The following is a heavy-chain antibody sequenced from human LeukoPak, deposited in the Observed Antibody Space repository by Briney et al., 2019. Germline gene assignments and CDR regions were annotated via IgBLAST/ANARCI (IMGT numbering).Heavy chain of an antibody. CDR3: ARESAVGQQLDP. CDR2: IYYSGST. J-gene: IGHJ5*02. V-gene: IGHV4-59*01. Sequence: SETLSLTCTVSGGSISSYYWSWIRQPPGKGLEWIGYIYYSGSTNYNPSLKSRVTISVDTSKNQFSLKLSSVTAADTAVYYCARESAVGQQLDPWGQGTLVTVSS. CDR1: GGSISSYY. D-gene: IGHD6-13*01.